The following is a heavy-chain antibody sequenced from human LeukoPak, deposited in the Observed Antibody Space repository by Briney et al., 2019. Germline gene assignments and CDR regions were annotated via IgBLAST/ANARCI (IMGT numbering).Heavy chain of an antibody. CDR1: GFTFGSYV. J-gene: IGHJ4*02. V-gene: IGHV3-23*01. D-gene: IGHD5-12*01. CDR2: ISGSGESI. Sequence: GGSLRPSCSASGFTFGSYVLGWVRQAPGKGLEWVSAISGSGESIYYADSVKGRFTISRDNSKDTLYLQMDSLTAEDTAVYYCAKDPRGGYSGSWYFDYWGQGTLVTVSS. CDR3: AKDPRGGYSGSWYFDY.